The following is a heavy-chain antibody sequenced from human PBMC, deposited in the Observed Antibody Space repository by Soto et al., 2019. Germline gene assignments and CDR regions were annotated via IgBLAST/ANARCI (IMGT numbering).Heavy chain of an antibody. J-gene: IGHJ4*02. CDR2: IWYDGSYK. CDR3: AKDEGRYTYGLRDC. D-gene: IGHD5-18*01. Sequence: GGSLRLSCAASGFTFSNYGMHWVRQAPGKGLEWVAVIWYDGSYKYYADSVKGRFTISRDNSRTTLHLQMNSLRAEDTAVYYCAKDEGRYTYGLRDCWGQGTLVTVSS. V-gene: IGHV3-33*06. CDR1: GFTFSNYG.